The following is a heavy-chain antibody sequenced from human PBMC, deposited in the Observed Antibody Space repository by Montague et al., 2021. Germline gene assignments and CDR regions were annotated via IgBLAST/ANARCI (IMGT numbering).Heavy chain of an antibody. CDR3: ARYHVSIVTTTTSAYHYYGMDV. CDR1: GVSLSSCNW. V-gene: IGHV4-4*02. CDR2: IYHSGST. D-gene: IGHD5-12*01. J-gene: IGHJ6*02. Sequence: SETLSLTCAVSGVSLSSCNWWTWVRQPPGKGLEWIGEIYHSGSTNYNPSLKSRVTMSVDKSKSQFSLRLTSVTAADTAVYFCARYHVSIVTTTTSAYHYYGMDVWGQGTTVSVSS.